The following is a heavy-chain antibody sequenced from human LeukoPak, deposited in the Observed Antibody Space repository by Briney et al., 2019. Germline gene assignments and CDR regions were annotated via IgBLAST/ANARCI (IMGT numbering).Heavy chain of an antibody. Sequence: SETLSLTCAVSGGSISSGGYSWSWIRQPPGKGLEWIGYIYHSGSTYYNPSLKSRVTISVDRSKNQFSLKLSSVTAADTAVYYCAKGGLNYYYGMDVWGQGTTVTASS. D-gene: IGHD3-16*01. V-gene: IGHV4-30-2*01. J-gene: IGHJ6*02. CDR1: GGSISSGGYS. CDR3: AKGGLNYYYGMDV. CDR2: IYHSGST.